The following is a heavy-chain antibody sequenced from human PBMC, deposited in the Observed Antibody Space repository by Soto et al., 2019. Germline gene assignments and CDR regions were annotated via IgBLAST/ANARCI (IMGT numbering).Heavy chain of an antibody. D-gene: IGHD3-22*01. Sequence: QVQLVQSGAEVKKPGASVKVSCKASGYTFTTYVISWVRQAPGQGLEWMGWISAYNGNTNYAQKFQGRVTMTTDTYTSRAYMELRSLSSDETAVYFCARKGGGLPDYYYDSSGYPDAFDIWGQGTMVTVSS. V-gene: IGHV1-18*01. CDR1: GYTFTTYV. CDR3: ARKGGGLPDYYYDSSGYPDAFDI. CDR2: ISAYNGNT. J-gene: IGHJ3*02.